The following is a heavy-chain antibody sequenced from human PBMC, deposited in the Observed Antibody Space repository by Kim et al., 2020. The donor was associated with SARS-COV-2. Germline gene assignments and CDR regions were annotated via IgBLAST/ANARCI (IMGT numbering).Heavy chain of an antibody. CDR3: ARDSGQQRYYYYGMDV. D-gene: IGHD6-13*01. V-gene: IGHV1-18*01. Sequence: KFQGRVTMTTDTSTNTAYMELRSLRSDDTAVYYCARDSGQQRYYYYGMDVWGQGTTVTVSS. J-gene: IGHJ6*02.